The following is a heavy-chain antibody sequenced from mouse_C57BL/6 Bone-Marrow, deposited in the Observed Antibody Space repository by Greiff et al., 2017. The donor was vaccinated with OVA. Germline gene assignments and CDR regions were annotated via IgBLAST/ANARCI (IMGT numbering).Heavy chain of an antibody. CDR1: GFTFSDYG. V-gene: IGHV5-17*01. J-gene: IGHJ1*03. CDR2: ISSGSSTI. CDR3: ARADYYGYAYFDV. D-gene: IGHD1-2*01. Sequence: EVKLVESGGGLVKPGGSLKLSCAASGFTFSDYGMHWVRQAPEKGLEWVAYISSGSSTIYYADTVKGRFTISRDNAKNTLFLQMTSLRSEDTAMYYCARADYYGYAYFDVWGTGTTVTVSS.